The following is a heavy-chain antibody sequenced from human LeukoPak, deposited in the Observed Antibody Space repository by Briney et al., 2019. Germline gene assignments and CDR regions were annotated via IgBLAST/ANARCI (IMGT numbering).Heavy chain of an antibody. J-gene: IGHJ3*02. Sequence: GGSLRLSCAASGFTFSSYAMSWVRQAPGKGLEWVSAISGSGGSTYYADSVKCRFTISRDNSKNTLYLQMNSLRAEDTAVYYCAIGSGELNDAFDIWGQGTMVTVSS. CDR2: ISGSGGST. CDR1: GFTFSSYA. CDR3: AIGSGELNDAFDI. D-gene: IGHD1-26*01. V-gene: IGHV3-23*01.